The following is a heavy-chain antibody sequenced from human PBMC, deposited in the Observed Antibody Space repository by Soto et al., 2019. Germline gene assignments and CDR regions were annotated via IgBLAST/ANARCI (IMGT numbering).Heavy chain of an antibody. J-gene: IGHJ5*02. V-gene: IGHV4-31*03. CDR3: ARGYCSSTSCYTGGNWFDP. Sequence: SETLSLTCTVSGGSISSGGYYWSWIRQHPGKGLEWIGYIYYSGSTYYNPSLKSRATISVDTSKNQFSLKLSSVTAADTAVYYCARGYCSSTSCYTGGNWFDPWGQGTLVTVSS. CDR2: IYYSGST. CDR1: GGSISSGGYY. D-gene: IGHD2-2*02.